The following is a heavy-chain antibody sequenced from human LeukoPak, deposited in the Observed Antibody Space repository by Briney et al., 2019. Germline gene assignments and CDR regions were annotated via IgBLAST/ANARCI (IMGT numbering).Heavy chain of an antibody. CDR2: INPSGGST. CDR3: AREGLEWLLSYYYYYGMDV. Sequence: ASVKVSCKASGYTFTSYYMHWVRQAPGQGLEWMGIINPSGGSTSYAQKFQGRVTMTRDTSTSTVYMELSSLRSEDTAVYYCAREGLEWLLSYYYYYGMDVWGQGTTVTVSS. D-gene: IGHD3-3*01. CDR1: GYTFTSYY. V-gene: IGHV1-46*01. J-gene: IGHJ6*02.